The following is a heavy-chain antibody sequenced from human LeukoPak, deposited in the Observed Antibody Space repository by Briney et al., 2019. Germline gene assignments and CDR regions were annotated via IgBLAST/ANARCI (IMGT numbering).Heavy chain of an antibody. CDR2: ISGTSVGI. V-gene: IGHV3-23*01. CDR1: GFTFSSYW. CDR3: AKVSGTSWYIPASFDS. J-gene: IGHJ4*01. D-gene: IGHD6-13*01. Sequence: PGGSLRLSCAASGFTFSSYWMSWVRQAPGKGLEWVSGISGTSVGIYYADSVKGRFTISRDNSKNTLYLQMNSLRAEDAAIYYCAKVSGTSWYIPASFDSWGHGTLVTVSS.